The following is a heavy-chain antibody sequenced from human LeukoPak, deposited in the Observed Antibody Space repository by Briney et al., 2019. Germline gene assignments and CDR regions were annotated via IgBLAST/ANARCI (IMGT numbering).Heavy chain of an antibody. J-gene: IGHJ3*02. CDR3: AKVKYYGSGSYFDAFDI. D-gene: IGHD3-10*01. CDR2: ISGSGGST. V-gene: IGHV3-23*01. CDR1: GFTFSSYA. Sequence: PGGSLRLSRAASGFTFSSYAMSWVRQAPGKGLEWVSAISGSGGSTYYADSVKGRFTISRDNSKNTLYLQMNSLRAEDTAVYYCAKVKYYGSGSYFDAFDIWGQGTMVTVSS.